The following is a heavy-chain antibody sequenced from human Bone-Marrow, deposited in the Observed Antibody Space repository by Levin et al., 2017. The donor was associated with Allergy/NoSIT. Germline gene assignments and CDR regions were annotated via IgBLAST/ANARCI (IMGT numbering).Heavy chain of an antibody. CDR1: GYSFASYW. CDR2: IYPGDSDT. Sequence: GGSLRLSCKGSGYSFASYWIGWVRQVPGQGLEWMGIIYPGDSDTRYSPSFEGQVTISADRSVKTAYLQWSSLKASDTAIYYCARNRDFGDYDFQFWGQGTLVTVSS. CDR3: ARNRDFGDYDFQF. D-gene: IGHD4-17*01. J-gene: IGHJ4*02. V-gene: IGHV5-51*01.